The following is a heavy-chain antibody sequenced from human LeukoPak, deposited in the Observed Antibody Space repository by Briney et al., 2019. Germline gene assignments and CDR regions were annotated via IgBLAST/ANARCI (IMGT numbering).Heavy chain of an antibody. J-gene: IGHJ5*02. Sequence: ASVKVSCKASGYTFTGYYMHWVRQAPGQGLEWMGWINPNSGGTNYAQKFQGRVTMTRDTSISTAYMGLSRLRSDDTAVYYCARGVRQWLVRDWFDPWGQGTLVTVSS. CDR3: ARGVRQWLVRDWFDP. V-gene: IGHV1-2*02. CDR1: GYTFTGYY. CDR2: INPNSGGT. D-gene: IGHD6-19*01.